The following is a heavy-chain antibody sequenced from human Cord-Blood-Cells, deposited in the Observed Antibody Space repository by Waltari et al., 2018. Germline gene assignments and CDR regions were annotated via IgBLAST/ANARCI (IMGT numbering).Heavy chain of an antibody. CDR1: GFTFDDYA. Sequence: EVQLVEYGGGLVQPGRSLRLSCAASGFTFDDYAMHWVRQAPGKGLEGVSGISLNSGSIGYADSVKGRFTISRDNAKNSLYLQMNSLRADDTALYYCAKDIVPVYDFWSGYDAFDIWGQGTMVTVSS. V-gene: IGHV3-9*01. CDR3: AKDIVPVYDFWSGYDAFDI. CDR2: ISLNSGSI. D-gene: IGHD3-3*01. J-gene: IGHJ3*02.